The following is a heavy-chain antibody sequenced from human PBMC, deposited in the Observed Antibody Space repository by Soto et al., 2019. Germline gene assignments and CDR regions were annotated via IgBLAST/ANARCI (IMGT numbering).Heavy chain of an antibody. Sequence: QVQLLQSGPELMKPGASVKLSCKASGYTFRNYGINWVRQAPGQGLEWMGWISAYNGDTNYAHNFQGRVTMATDTPTSTAYMELRSLKSDDTAVYYCARAGRQFVPNSDNFDICCQGTTVTVSS. J-gene: IGHJ3*02. D-gene: IGHD6-6*01. CDR3: ARAGRQFVPNSDNFDI. V-gene: IGHV1-18*01. CDR1: GYTFRNYG. CDR2: ISAYNGDT.